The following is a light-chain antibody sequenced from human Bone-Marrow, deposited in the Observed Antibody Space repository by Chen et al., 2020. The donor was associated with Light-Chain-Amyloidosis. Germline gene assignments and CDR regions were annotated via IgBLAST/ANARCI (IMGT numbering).Light chain of an antibody. V-gene: IGLV3-25*03. J-gene: IGLJ2*01. CDR3: QSADSSGTYDVI. CDR2: RDT. Sequence: SYELTQPPSVSVSPGQTARIPCSGDDLPTKYAYWYQQQPGQAPVLVLHRDTERPSGIAERLSGASSGTTATLTISGFQAEAEADYHCQSADSSGTYDVIFGGGTKLTVL. CDR1: DLPTKY.